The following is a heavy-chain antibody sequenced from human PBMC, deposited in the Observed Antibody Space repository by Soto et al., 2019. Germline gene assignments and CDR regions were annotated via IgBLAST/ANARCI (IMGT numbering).Heavy chain of an antibody. D-gene: IGHD2-8*01. J-gene: IGHJ2*01. CDR3: ARGVSLNWDFDL. V-gene: IGHV3-74*01. Sequence: EVQLVESGGGLVQPGGSLRLSCAASGFTFSSYWMHWVRQAPGKGLVWVSRINSDGSATSYADSVKGRFTISRDNAKNTLYLQMNSLRAEDTAVYYCARGVSLNWDFDLWGRGTLVTVSS. CDR1: GFTFSSYW. CDR2: INSDGSAT.